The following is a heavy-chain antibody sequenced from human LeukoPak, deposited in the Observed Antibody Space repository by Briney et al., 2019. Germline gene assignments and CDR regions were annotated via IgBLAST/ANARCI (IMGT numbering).Heavy chain of an antibody. CDR2: INHSGST. V-gene: IGHV4-34*01. J-gene: IGHJ4*02. Sequence: SETLSLTCAVYGGSFSGYYWSWIRQPPGKGLEWIGEINHSGSTNYNPSLKSRVTISVDTSKNQFSLKLSSVTAADTAVYYCARDLRYGDYYLPWYWGQGTLVTVSS. CDR3: ARDLRYGDYYLPWY. CDR1: GGSFSGYY. D-gene: IGHD4-17*01.